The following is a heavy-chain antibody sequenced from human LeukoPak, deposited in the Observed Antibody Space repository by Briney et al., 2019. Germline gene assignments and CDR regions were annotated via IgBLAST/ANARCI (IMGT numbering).Heavy chain of an antibody. V-gene: IGHV3-30*04. D-gene: IGHD5-12*01. J-gene: IGHJ4*02. Sequence: GGSLRLSCVASGFTFSSYAMHWVRQAPGKGLEWVAVMSYDGSHKYLADSVKGRFTISRDNSKNTLYLQMNSLRVEDTAIYYCARDVGGYAFDYWGQGTLVTVSS. CDR2: MSYDGSHK. CDR1: GFTFSSYA. CDR3: ARDVGGYAFDY.